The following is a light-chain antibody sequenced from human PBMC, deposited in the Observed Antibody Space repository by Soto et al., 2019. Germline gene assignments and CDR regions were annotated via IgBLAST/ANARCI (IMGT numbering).Light chain of an antibody. Sequence: DIQMTQSPSSLSASVGDRVTITCQASQDISNYLNWYQQKPGKAPKLLIYDASNLETGVPSRFSGRGSGTDFTVTISSLQPEDSATYYCQQYDNLPPSLTFGGGTKVEI. J-gene: IGKJ4*01. CDR2: DAS. V-gene: IGKV1-33*01. CDR3: QQYDNLPPSLT. CDR1: QDISNY.